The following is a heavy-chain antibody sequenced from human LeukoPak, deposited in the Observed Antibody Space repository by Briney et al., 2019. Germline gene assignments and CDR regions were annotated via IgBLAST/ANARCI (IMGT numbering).Heavy chain of an antibody. CDR3: ARELDYGGNSVWFDP. V-gene: IGHV3-11*01. CDR2: ISSSGSTI. D-gene: IGHD4-23*01. J-gene: IGHJ5*02. CDR1: GFTFSDYY. Sequence: GGSLRLSCAASGFTFSDYYMSWIRQAPGKGLEWVSYISSSGSTIYYADSVKGRFTISRDNAKNSLYLQMNSLRADDTAVYYCARELDYGGNSVWFDPWGQGTLVTVSS.